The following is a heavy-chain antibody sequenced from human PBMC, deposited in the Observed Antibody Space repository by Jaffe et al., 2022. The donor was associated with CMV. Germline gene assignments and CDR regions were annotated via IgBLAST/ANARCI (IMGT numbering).Heavy chain of an antibody. CDR1: GGTFTKSG. CDR3: ARGKDTGRQQLFWLFES. J-gene: IGHJ4*02. Sequence: QVQLVQSGAEMKKPGSSVKVSCKTSGGTFTKSGINWVRQVPGQGLEWIGGIIPVLNTIRYAQNLQGRLTITADESTGTGHMELSSLRPEDTAVYYCARGKDTGRQQLFWLFESWGQGTLVTVSS. CDR2: IIPVLNTI. D-gene: IGHD3-9*01. V-gene: IGHV1-69*01.